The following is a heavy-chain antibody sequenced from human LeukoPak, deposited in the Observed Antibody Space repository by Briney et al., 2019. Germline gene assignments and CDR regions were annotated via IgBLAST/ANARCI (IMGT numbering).Heavy chain of an antibody. CDR1: GDSISSSNW. CDR2: IYHSGST. V-gene: IGHV4-4*02. CDR3: ARGRRDGYNYPFDY. D-gene: IGHD5-24*01. J-gene: IGHJ4*02. Sequence: PSGTLTLTCAVSGDSISSSNWWSWVRQPPGKGLEWIGEIYHSGSTNYNPSLKSRVTISVDKSKNQFSLKLSSVTAADTAVYYCARGRRDGYNYPFDYWGQGTLVTVSS.